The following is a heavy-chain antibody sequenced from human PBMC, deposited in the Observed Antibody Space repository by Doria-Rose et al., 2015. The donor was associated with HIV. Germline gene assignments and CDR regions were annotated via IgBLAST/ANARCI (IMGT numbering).Heavy chain of an antibody. Sequence: QESGPVLVKPTETLTLTSTVSGVSLSSPGMGVSWIRQPPGKALEWLANIFSDDDRSYKTSLKSRLTIASGASKRQVVLTMTDMDPVDTATYYCARIKSSRWYHKYYFDFWGQGTLVIVSA. J-gene: IGHJ4*02. CDR1: GVSLSSPGMG. D-gene: IGHD6-13*01. V-gene: IGHV2-26*01. CDR2: IFSDDDR. CDR3: ARIKSSRWYHKYYFDF.